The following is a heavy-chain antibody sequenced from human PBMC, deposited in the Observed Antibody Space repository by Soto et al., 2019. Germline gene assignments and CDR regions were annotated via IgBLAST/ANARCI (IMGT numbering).Heavy chain of an antibody. J-gene: IGHJ4*02. CDR3: TIQHVWHGTYQFDS. CDR1: GFTFTDAW. V-gene: IGHV3-15*07. Sequence: GGSLRLSCAASGFTFTDAWMSWVRQAPGKGLEWVGRIKSKADGGTTDYAAPVKGRFTISRDDSENTLFLQMNSLKTEDTAMYYFTIQHVWHGTYQFDSWGQGTLVTVS. D-gene: IGHD1-1*01. CDR2: IKSKADGGTT.